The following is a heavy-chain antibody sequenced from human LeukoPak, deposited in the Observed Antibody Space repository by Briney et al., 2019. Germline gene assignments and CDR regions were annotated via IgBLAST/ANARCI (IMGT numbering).Heavy chain of an antibody. Sequence: PGGSLRLSCAASGFTFSDYAMSWVRQAPGKGLEWVSGLSGSGVNTYHADSMKGRFTISRDNSKNTLYLQVDSLRAEDTAVYYCATHSVTFIRGVTFHWGLGSLVTVSS. J-gene: IGHJ4*02. D-gene: IGHD3-10*01. CDR1: GFTFSDYA. V-gene: IGHV3-23*01. CDR2: LSGSGVNT. CDR3: ATHSVTFIRGVTFH.